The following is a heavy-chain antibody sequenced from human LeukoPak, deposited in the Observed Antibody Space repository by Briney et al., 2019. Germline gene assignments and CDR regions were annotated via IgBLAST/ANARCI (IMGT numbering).Heavy chain of an antibody. Sequence: GGSLRLSCAASGFTFSSYGMHWVRQAPGKGLEWMAVISYNGINEYYADSVKGRFTISRDNSKSTLLLQMNSLRAEDTAVYYCAKVRWDNSGWYYLDSWGQGTLVTVSS. V-gene: IGHV3-30*18. CDR1: GFTFSSYG. CDR2: ISYNGINE. D-gene: IGHD6-19*01. J-gene: IGHJ4*02. CDR3: AKVRWDNSGWYYLDS.